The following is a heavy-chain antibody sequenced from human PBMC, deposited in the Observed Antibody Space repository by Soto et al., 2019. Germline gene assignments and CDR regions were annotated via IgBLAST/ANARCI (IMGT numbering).Heavy chain of an antibody. J-gene: IGHJ4*02. Sequence: SETLSLTCTVSGGSISSDSYYWGWIRQSPEKGLERIASISYSGSTYYNPTLKSRLIISVDTSKSQFYLKLSSENAADKAVYYCVIFWPPPYSDALTDYTDAFDYWGQGTLVTVSS. CDR2: ISYSGST. V-gene: IGHV4-39*01. CDR1: GGSISSDSYY. D-gene: IGHD3-9*01. CDR3: VIFWPPPYSDALTDYTDAFDY.